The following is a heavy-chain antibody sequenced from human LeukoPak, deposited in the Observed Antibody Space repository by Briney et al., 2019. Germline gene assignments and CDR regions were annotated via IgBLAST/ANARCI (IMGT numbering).Heavy chain of an antibody. CDR3: ALLAVASDFDY. J-gene: IGHJ4*02. CDR2: ISSGAITM. D-gene: IGHD6-19*01. Sequence: PGGSLRLSCAASGFMFRSFEMYWVRQAPGKGLEWIAYISSGAITMYYADSVKGRFTISRDDAKNSLFLQMNSLRAEDTAVYYCALLAVASDFDYGAQGARVTVSS. V-gene: IGHV3-48*03. CDR1: GFMFRSFE.